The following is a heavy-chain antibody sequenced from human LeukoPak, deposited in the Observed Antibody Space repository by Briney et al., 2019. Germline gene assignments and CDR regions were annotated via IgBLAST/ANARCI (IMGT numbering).Heavy chain of an antibody. Sequence: GGSLRLSCVVSGFTFDDYAMHWVRQAPGKGLEWVSVISVSGSSTYYADSVKGRFTISRGHSKNTLYLQMNSLRAEDTAVYYCAKNHDSNAYHTDDAFDIWGQGTMVTVSS. V-gene: IGHV3-23*01. J-gene: IGHJ3*02. D-gene: IGHD3-16*01. CDR2: ISVSGSST. CDR3: AKNHDSNAYHTDDAFDI. CDR1: GFTFDDYA.